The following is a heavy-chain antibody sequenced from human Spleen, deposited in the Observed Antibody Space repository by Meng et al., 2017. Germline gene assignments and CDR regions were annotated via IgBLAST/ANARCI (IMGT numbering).Heavy chain of an antibody. Sequence: QVRLQESGPGLVRPSEPLSLTCSVSGGSVSSGSYYWSWIRQPPGKGLEWIGYIYSSGSTNYNPSLKSRVTISVDTSKNQFSLKLSSVTAADTAVYYCARETAYYYDSSGYYSYFDYWGQGTLVTVSS. D-gene: IGHD3-22*01. J-gene: IGHJ4*02. CDR2: IYSSGST. CDR3: ARETAYYYDSSGYYSYFDY. V-gene: IGHV4-61*01. CDR1: GGSVSSGSYY.